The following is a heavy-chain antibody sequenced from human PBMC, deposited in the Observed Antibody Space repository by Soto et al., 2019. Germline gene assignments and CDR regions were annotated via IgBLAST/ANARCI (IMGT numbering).Heavy chain of an antibody. CDR1: GGTFCSYG. Sequence: QVQLVQSGAEVKKPGSSVKVSCQASGGTFCSYGINWVRQAPGQGLEWMGTIIPLFGTTNYAHRFQGRVTITADESTSTAYMELSSLRSDDTAVYYCAREPLVLKPTAIRRGHFDYWGQGTLVTVSS. J-gene: IGHJ4*02. CDR3: AREPLVLKPTAIRRGHFDY. D-gene: IGHD2-2*02. CDR2: IIPLFGTT. V-gene: IGHV1-69*18.